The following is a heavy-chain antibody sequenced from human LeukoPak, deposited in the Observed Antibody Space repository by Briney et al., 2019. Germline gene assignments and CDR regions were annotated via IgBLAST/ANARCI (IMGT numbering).Heavy chain of an antibody. J-gene: IGHJ6*03. V-gene: IGHV7-4-1*02. CDR2: INTDTGNP. CDR1: GYIFTSYG. D-gene: IGHD2-8*01. Sequence: GASVKVSCKASGYIFTSYGINWVRQAPGQGLEWMGWINTDTGNPTYAQGFTGRFVFSLDTSVSTTYLQISSLKPEDTTVYYCARGIGIGTVLMVHGNMDVWGKGTTVTVSS. CDR3: ARGIGIGTVLMVHGNMDV.